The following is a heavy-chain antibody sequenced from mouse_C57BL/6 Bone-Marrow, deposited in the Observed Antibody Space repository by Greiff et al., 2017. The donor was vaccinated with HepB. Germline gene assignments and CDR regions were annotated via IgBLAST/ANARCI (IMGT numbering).Heavy chain of an antibody. J-gene: IGHJ2*01. V-gene: IGHV5-4*01. CDR2: ISDGGSYT. CDR3: ASYDYDAGYFDY. Sequence: EVHLVGSGGGLVKPGGSLKLSCAASGFTFSSYAMSWVRQTPEKRLEWVATISDGGSYTYYPDNVKGRFTISRDNAKNNLYLQMSHLKSEDTAMYYCASYDYDAGYFDYWGQGTTLTVSS. CDR1: GFTFSSYA. D-gene: IGHD2-4*01.